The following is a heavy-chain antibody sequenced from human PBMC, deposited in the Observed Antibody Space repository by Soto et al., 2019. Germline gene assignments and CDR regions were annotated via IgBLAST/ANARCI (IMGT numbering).Heavy chain of an antibody. CDR1: GGSISSSSYY. CDR3: ARRGGGTPVFDY. D-gene: IGHD2-15*01. J-gene: IGHJ4*02. CDR2: IYYSGST. Sequence: PSETLALTCTVSGGSISSSSYYRGWIRQPPGKGLEWIGSIYYSGSTYYNPSLKSRVTISVDTSKNQFSLKLSSVTAADTAVYYCARRGGGTPVFDYWGQGTLVTVSS. V-gene: IGHV4-39*01.